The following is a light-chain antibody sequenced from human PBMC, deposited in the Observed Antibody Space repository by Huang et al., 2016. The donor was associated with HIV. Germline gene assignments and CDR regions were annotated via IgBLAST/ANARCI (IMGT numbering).Light chain of an antibody. CDR2: GAS. V-gene: IGKV3-15*01. J-gene: IGKJ4*01. CDR3: QQYNSWPPLT. CDR1: QNINNK. Sequence: EIVMTQSPATLSVSPEERATLACRASQNINNKLAWYQQITGQAPRLLIYGASTSATGFPARFSGSGSGTEFTLTISSLQSEDFALYYCQQYNSWPPLTFGGGTKVEIK.